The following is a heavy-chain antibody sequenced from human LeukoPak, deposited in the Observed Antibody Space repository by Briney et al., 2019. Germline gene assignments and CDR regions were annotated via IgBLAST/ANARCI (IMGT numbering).Heavy chain of an antibody. CDR3: ARQPSSLFTSFDS. V-gene: IGHV4-59*01. D-gene: IGHD6-13*01. CDR1: GGSLSSYC. J-gene: IGHJ4*02. Sequence: SETLSLTCTVSGGSLSSYCWSWIRQPPGKGLEWIAYIYYSGSTNYNPSLKSRVTISVDTSKNQFSLKLSSVTAADTAVYYCARQPSSLFTSFDSWGQGTLVTVSS. CDR2: IYYSGST.